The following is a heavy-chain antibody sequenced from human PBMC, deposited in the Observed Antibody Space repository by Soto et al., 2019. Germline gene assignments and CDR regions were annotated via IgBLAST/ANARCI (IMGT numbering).Heavy chain of an antibody. CDR2: VDQSGST. CDR1: GGSFSGYY. CDR3: ARADSITIFGVVIPGWFDP. D-gene: IGHD3-3*01. J-gene: IGHJ5*02. Sequence: SETLSLTCAIYGGSFSGYYWSWIRQPPGMGLEWIGEVDQSGSTNYNPSLKSRVIISGDTSKNQFSLKLSSVTAADTAVYYCARADSITIFGVVIPGWFDPWGQGTLVTVSS. V-gene: IGHV4-34*01.